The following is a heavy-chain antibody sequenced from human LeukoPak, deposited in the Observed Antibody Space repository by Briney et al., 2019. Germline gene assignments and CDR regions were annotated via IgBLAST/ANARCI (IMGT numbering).Heavy chain of an antibody. J-gene: IGHJ4*02. CDR2: IYYSGST. V-gene: IGHV4-59*01. CDR1: GGSISSYY. D-gene: IGHD5-18*01. Sequence: PSETLSLTCTVSGGSISSYYWSWIRQPSGKGLEWIGYIYYSGSTNYNPSLKSRVTMSVDTSKNQFSLKLSSVTAADTAVYYCARGRRVDTAMTRLFDYWGQGTLVTVSS. CDR3: ARGRRVDTAMTRLFDY.